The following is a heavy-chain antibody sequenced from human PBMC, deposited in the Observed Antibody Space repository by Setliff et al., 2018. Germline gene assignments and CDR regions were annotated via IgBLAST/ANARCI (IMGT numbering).Heavy chain of an antibody. D-gene: IGHD6-6*01. CDR3: ARGRNVAARLDS. J-gene: IGHJ4*02. CDR2: INHSGSS. CDR1: GGSFSDYH. Sequence: PSETLSLTCAVYGGSFSDYHWSWIRQTPGKGLEWIGKINHSGSSTYNPSLKSRVTISLYTSKSQFSLTLSPVTAADTAMYYCARGRNVAARLDSWGQGTRVTVSS. V-gene: IGHV4-34*01.